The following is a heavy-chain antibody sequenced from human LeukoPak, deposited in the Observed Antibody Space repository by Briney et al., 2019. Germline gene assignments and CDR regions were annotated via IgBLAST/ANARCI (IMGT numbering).Heavy chain of an antibody. CDR3: AKVLSVGSTGWYWGDFDY. J-gene: IGHJ4*02. CDR2: ISGSGVST. D-gene: IGHD6-19*01. CDR1: GFTVSSNY. Sequence: GGSLRLSCAASGFTVSSNYMNWVRQAPGKGLEWVSTISGSGVSTFYADSVKGRFTISRDNSKNTLYLHMNSLRAEDTAVYYCAKVLSVGSTGWYWGDFDYWGQGALVTVSS. V-gene: IGHV3-23*01.